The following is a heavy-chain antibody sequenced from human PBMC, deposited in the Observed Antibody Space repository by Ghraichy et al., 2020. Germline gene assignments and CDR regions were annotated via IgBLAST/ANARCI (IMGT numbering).Heavy chain of an antibody. V-gene: IGHV2-5*02. J-gene: IGHJ5*02. CDR1: GFSLSTSRVG. Sequence: SGPTLVKPTQTLTLTCTFSGFSLSTSRVGVGWIRQPPEKALEWLALIYWDDDKRYSPSMKTRLSSTKDTSKDQVVLTMTNMDPADTATYYCVHLDYGDTGQRWFDPWGQGTLVTVSS. CDR3: VHLDYGDTGQRWFDP. CDR2: IYWDDDK. D-gene: IGHD4-17*01.